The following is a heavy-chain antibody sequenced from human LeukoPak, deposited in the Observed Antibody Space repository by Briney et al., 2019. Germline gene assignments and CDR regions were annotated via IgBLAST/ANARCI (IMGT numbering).Heavy chain of an antibody. CDR3: AKGPVLRYFDWLRRGVDY. Sequence: GGSLRLSCAASGFTFSSYAMSWVRQAPGKGLEWVSAISGSGGSTYYADSVKGRFTISRDNSKTTLYLQMNRLRAEDTAVYYCAKGPVLRYFDWLRRGVDYWGQGTLVTVSS. CDR1: GFTFSSYA. V-gene: IGHV3-23*01. J-gene: IGHJ4*02. CDR2: ISGSGGST. D-gene: IGHD3-9*01.